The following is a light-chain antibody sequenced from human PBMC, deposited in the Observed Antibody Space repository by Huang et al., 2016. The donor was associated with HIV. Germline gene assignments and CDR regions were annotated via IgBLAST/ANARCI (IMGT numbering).Light chain of an antibody. CDR2: GAS. Sequence: EIVLTQSPGTLSLSLGERATLSCRASQSVSNNYLAWYQQKPGQAPSLLLYGASSRATGIPDRFSGSGSGTDFTLTISRLEPEDFAVFYCQQYGTSPKTFGQGTKVEI. CDR3: QQYGTSPKT. J-gene: IGKJ1*01. V-gene: IGKV3-20*01. CDR1: QSVSNNY.